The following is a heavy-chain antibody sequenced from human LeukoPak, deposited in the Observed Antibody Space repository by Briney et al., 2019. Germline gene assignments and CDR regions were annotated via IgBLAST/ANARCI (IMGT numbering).Heavy chain of an antibody. CDR3: ARDSRFVDGPAPAQYCSGGSCYHYYYGMDV. V-gene: IGHV1-18*01. J-gene: IGHJ6*02. CDR1: GYTLTSYG. Sequence: ASVKVSCKASGYTLTSYGISWVRQAPGQGLEWMGWISAYNGNTNYAQKLQGRVTMTTDTSTSTAYMELRSLRSDDTAVYYCARDSRFVDGPAPAQYCSGGSCYHYYYGMDVWGQGTTVTVSS. D-gene: IGHD2-15*01. CDR2: ISAYNGNT.